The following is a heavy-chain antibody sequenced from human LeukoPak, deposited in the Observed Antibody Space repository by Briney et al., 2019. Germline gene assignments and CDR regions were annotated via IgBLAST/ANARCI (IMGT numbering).Heavy chain of an antibody. V-gene: IGHV1-2*02. CDR3: ARGLERMYSSSSFDP. D-gene: IGHD6-6*01. Sequence: GASVKVSCKASGYTFTGYYMHWVRQAPRQGLEWMGWINPNSGGTNYAQKFQGRVTMTRDTSISTAYMELSRLRSDDTAVYYCARGLERMYSSSSFDPWGQGTLVTVSS. J-gene: IGHJ5*02. CDR1: GYTFTGYY. CDR2: INPNSGGT.